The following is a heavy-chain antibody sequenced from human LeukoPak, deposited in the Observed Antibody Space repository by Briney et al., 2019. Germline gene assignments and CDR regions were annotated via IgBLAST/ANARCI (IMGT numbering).Heavy chain of an antibody. CDR1: GYTFTSYG. V-gene: IGHV1-18*01. J-gene: IGHJ2*01. CDR2: ISAYNGNT. CDR3: ARVGTVTLKYCYFDL. Sequence: ASVKVSCKASGYTFTSYGISWVRQAPGQGLEWMGWISAYNGNTNYAQKLQGRVTMTTDTSTSTAYMELRSLRSDDTAVYYCARVGTVTLKYCYFDLWGRGTLVTVSS. D-gene: IGHD4-17*01.